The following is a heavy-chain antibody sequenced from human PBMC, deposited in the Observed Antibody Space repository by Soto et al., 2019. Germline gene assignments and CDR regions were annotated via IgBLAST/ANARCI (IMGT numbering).Heavy chain of an antibody. CDR1: GYDFIGHG. CDR3: SRDQWPKVPAFVGDKFDS. J-gene: IGHJ5*01. CDR2: INSYNGDT. D-gene: IGHD3-16*01. Sequence: QVQLVQSGGEEKKPGASVKVSCKASGYDFIGHGISWVRQARGQGLEWMGWINSYNGDTKYARKYQDRINLTKDKATRTVYMELQRLSSDDTAVYYCSRDQWPKVPAFVGDKFDSLGQGTLVTVSS. V-gene: IGHV1-18*04.